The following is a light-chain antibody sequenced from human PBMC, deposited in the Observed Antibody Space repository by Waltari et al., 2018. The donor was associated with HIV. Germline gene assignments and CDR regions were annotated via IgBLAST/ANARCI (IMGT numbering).Light chain of an antibody. CDR2: GVN. J-gene: IGLJ2*01. V-gene: IGLV2-11*01. CDR1: SLYLHDDQN. Sequence: QSALTQPRSVSGSPGQSVPISCTASSLYLHDDQNVPCYQHHAGKAPKLIIFGVNQRPSGVPDRFSGSKSGSTASLTISGLQAEDEGHYYCCSYGGTYLFWIFGGGTQLTVL. CDR3: CSYGGTYLFWI.